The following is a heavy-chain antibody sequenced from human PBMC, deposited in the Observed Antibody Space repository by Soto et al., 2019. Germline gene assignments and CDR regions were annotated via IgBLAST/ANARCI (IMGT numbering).Heavy chain of an antibody. CDR2: VYYTGST. Sequence: CETLSLTCTVSGDSISTYYWGWMRQSPGKELESIGYVYYTGSTNYNPSLKSRVTISVVRSKNQFYLKLTSATTADTDDYYCARGHSVTNYADYSSDYFYFLDYWRPGTQVTVSS. D-gene: IGHD3-22*01. CDR1: GDSISTYY. CDR3: ARGHSVTNYADYSSDYFYFLDY. J-gene: IGHJ4*02. V-gene: IGHV4-59*01.